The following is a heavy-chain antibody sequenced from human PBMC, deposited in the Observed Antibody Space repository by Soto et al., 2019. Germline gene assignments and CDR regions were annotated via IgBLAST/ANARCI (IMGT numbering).Heavy chain of an antibody. CDR3: ARVDDPDFWSGYYYFDY. CDR2: IIPIFGTA. D-gene: IGHD3-3*01. J-gene: IGHJ4*02. V-gene: IGHV1-69*05. CDR1: GGTFSSYA. Sequence: SVKVSCKASGGTFSSYAISWVRQAPGQGLEWMGGIIPIFGTANYAQKLQGRVTMTTDTSTSTAYMELRSLRSDDTAVYYCARVDDPDFWSGYYYFDYWGQGTLVTVSS.